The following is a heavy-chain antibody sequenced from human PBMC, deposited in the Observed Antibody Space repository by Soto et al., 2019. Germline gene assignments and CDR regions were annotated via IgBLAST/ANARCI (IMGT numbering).Heavy chain of an antibody. D-gene: IGHD3-10*01. Sequence: ASVKVSCKASGYTFTSYYMHWVRQAPGQGLEWMGIINPSGGSTSYAQKFQGRVTMTRDTSTSTVYMELSSLRAEDTAVYYCAKDAYYGSGSYYYFDSWGQGTLVTVSS. V-gene: IGHV1-46*01. J-gene: IGHJ4*02. CDR3: AKDAYYGSGSYYYFDS. CDR2: INPSGGST. CDR1: GYTFTSYY.